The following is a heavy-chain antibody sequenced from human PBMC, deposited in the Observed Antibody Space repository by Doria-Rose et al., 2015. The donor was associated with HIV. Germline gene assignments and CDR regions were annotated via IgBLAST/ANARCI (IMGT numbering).Heavy chain of an antibody. V-gene: IGHV2-26*01. CDR1: GVSLSSPGMG. CDR3: ARIKSSRWYHKYYFDF. J-gene: IGHJ4*02. Sequence: QITLKESGPVLVKPTETLTLTCTVSGVSLSSPGMGVSWTRQPPGKALEWLANIFSDDERSYKSSLKSRLTISRGTSKSQVVLTMTDMDPVDTATYYCARIKSSRWYHKYYFDFWGQGTPVIVSA. CDR2: IFSDDER. D-gene: IGHD6-13*01.